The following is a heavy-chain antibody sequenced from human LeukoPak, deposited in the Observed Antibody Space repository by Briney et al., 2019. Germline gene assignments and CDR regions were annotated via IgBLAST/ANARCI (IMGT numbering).Heavy chain of an antibody. CDR2: IYYSGST. CDR1: GGSISSSSYY. V-gene: IGHV4-39*07. CDR3: ARSGYGNYYYMDV. Sequence: PSETLSLTCTVSGGSISSSSYYWGWIRQPPGKGLEWIVSIYYSGSTYYNPSLKSRVTISVDTSKNQFSLKLSSVTAADTAVYYCARSGYGNYYYMDVWGKGTTVTVSS. J-gene: IGHJ6*03. D-gene: IGHD5-12*01.